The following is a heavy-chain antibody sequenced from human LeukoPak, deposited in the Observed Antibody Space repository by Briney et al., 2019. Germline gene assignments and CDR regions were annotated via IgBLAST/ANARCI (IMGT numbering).Heavy chain of an antibody. CDR2: ISFDGTDR. CDR1: GFTFSNYA. D-gene: IGHD6-6*01. J-gene: IGHJ6*02. Sequence: GGSLRLSCEATGFTFSNYAIHWVRQAPGKGLEWVAVISFDGTDRYYADSVKGRFSISRDSSKNTLYLQMDSLGDEDTALYYCARPREYSSLRRYYYYYGLDVWGRGTTVTVSS. CDR3: ARPREYSSLRRYYYYYGLDV. V-gene: IGHV3-30-3*01.